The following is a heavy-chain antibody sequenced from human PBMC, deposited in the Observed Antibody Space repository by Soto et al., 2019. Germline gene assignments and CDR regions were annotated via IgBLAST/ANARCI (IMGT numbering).Heavy chain of an antibody. V-gene: IGHV1-18*01. CDR1: GYTFTSYG. Sequence: QVQLVQSGAEVKKPGASVKVSCKASGYTFTSYGISWVRQAPGQGLEWMGWISAYNGNTNYAQKLQGRVTMTTDTSTSTAYMELRSLRSDDTAVYYCARDLPSYDHVWGSYRYTPFDYWGQGTLVTVSS. CDR2: ISAYNGNT. D-gene: IGHD3-16*02. CDR3: ARDLPSYDHVWGSYRYTPFDY. J-gene: IGHJ4*02.